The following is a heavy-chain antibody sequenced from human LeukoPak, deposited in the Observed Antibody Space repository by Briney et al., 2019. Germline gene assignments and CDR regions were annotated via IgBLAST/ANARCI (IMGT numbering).Heavy chain of an antibody. V-gene: IGHV4-39*01. D-gene: IGHD3-22*01. CDR1: GGSISSSSYY. CDR3: ARPPYYYDSSGSL. J-gene: IGHJ4*02. CDR2: IYYSGST. Sequence: SETLSLTCTVSGGSISSSSYYWGWIRQPPGKGLEWIGSIYYSGSTYYNPSLKSRVTVSVDTSKNQFSLKLSSVTAADTAVYYCARPPYYYDSSGSLWGQGTLVTVSS.